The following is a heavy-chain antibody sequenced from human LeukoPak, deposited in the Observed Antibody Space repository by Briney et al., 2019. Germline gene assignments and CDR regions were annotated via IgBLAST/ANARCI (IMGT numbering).Heavy chain of an antibody. CDR1: GFTFSSYA. Sequence: GGSLRLSCAASGFTFSSYAMSWVRQAPGKGLEWVSYISSSGSTIYYADSVKGRFTISRDNAKNSLYLQMNSLRAEDTAVYYCARDPLYYYDSSGYYYRGAFDIWGQGTMVTVSS. D-gene: IGHD3-22*01. J-gene: IGHJ3*02. CDR2: ISSSGSTI. V-gene: IGHV3-48*04. CDR3: ARDPLYYYDSSGYYYRGAFDI.